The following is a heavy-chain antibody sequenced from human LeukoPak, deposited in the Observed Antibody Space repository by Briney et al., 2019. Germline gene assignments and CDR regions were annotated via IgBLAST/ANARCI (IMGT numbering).Heavy chain of an antibody. Sequence: PGGSLRLSCAASGFTFDDYAMHWVRQAPGKGLEWVSGISWNSGSIGYADSVKGRFTISRDNSKNTLYLQMNSLRAEGTAVYYCAREGTYSSGWYGYWGQGTLVTVSS. J-gene: IGHJ4*02. CDR2: ISWNSGSI. CDR3: AREGTYSSGWYGY. CDR1: GFTFDDYA. D-gene: IGHD6-19*01. V-gene: IGHV3-9*01.